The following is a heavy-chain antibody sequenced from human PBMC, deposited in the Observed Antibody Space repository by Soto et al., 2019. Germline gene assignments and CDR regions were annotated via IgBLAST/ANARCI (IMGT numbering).Heavy chain of an antibody. D-gene: IGHD3-3*01. J-gene: IGHJ6*02. Sequence: GASAQVSCKASGGSFSSYAISWVRQAPGEGLEWMGGIIPIFGTANYAQKFQGRDTITADESTSTAYMELSSLRSEYTAVYYCARGSQLRFLEWSDLWGQGTTVTVSS. V-gene: IGHV1-69*13. CDR1: GGSFSSYA. CDR3: ARGSQLRFLEWSDL. CDR2: IIPIFGTA.